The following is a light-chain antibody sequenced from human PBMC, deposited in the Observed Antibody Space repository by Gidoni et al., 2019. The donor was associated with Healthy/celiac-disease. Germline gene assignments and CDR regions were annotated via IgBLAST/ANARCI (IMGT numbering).Light chain of an antibody. Sequence: DIQMTQSPSSLSASVGDRVTITCRASQGISNDLAWYQQKPGKVPKLLIYAASTLQSGVPSRFSGSGSGTDFTLTISSLQPEDVATYYCQKYNSAPPWTFGQETKVEIK. J-gene: IGKJ1*01. CDR1: QGISND. V-gene: IGKV1-27*01. CDR3: QKYNSAPPWT. CDR2: AAS.